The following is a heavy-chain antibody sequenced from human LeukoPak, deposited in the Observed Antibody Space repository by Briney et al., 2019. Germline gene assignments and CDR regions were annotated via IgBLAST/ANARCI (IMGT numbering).Heavy chain of an antibody. Sequence: ASVKVSCTAFGYTFTSNYMHWVRQAPGQGPEWMGVISPSGGSTTYAQKFQGRVTLTRDMSTSTDYLELSSLRSEDTAVYYCARDIREGGAYYYYYYMDVWGKGTTVTVSS. J-gene: IGHJ6*03. V-gene: IGHV1-46*01. CDR2: ISPSGGST. CDR1: GYTFTSNY. CDR3: ARDIREGGAYYYYYYMDV. D-gene: IGHD1-14*01.